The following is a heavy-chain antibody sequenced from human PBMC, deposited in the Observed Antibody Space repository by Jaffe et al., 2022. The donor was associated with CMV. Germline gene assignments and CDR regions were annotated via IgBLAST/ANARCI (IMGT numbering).Heavy chain of an antibody. V-gene: IGHV4-59*01. CDR3: ARMAVGLDW. CDR2: IYYSGST. J-gene: IGHJ4*02. Sequence: QVQLQESGPGLVKPSETLSLTCTVSGGSISSYYWSWIRQPPGKGLEWIGYIYYSGSTNYNPSLKSRVTISVDTSKNQFSLKLSSVTAADTAVYYCARMAVGLDWWGQGTLVTVSS. CDR1: GGSISSYY. D-gene: IGHD6-19*01.